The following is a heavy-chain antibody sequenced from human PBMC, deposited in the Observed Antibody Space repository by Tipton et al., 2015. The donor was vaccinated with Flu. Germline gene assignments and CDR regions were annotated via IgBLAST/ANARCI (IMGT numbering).Heavy chain of an antibody. D-gene: IGHD1-1*01. CDR2: IYYSGST. V-gene: IGHV4-34*01. CDR3: ARRRGTAFDY. CDR1: GGSFSGYY. J-gene: IGHJ4*02. Sequence: TLSLTCAVYGGSFSGYYWSWIRQPPGKGLEWIGSIYYSGSTYYNPSLKSRVTISVDTSKNQFSLKLSSVTAADTAVYYCARRRGTAFDYWGQGTLVTVSS.